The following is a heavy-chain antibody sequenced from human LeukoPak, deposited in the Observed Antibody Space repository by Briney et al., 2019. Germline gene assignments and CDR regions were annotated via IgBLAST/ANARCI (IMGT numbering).Heavy chain of an antibody. CDR1: GFTFSSYW. J-gene: IGHJ3*02. CDR3: ARRAVTGRAAAGLDI. D-gene: IGHD1-1*01. CDR2: TSYDETNR. V-gene: IGHV3-30-3*01. Sequence: GGSLRLSCAASGFTFSSYWMSWVRQAPGKGLEWVAVTSYDETNRFYADSVKGRFTISRDNSKNTLYLQMDSLRVEDTASYYCARRAVTGRAAAGLDIWGQGTMVTVSS.